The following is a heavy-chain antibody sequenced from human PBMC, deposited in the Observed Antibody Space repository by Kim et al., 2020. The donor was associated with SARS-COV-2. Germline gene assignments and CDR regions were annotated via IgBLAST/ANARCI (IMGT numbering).Heavy chain of an antibody. CDR2: IYRGGTT. Sequence: GGSLRLSCAASGFTVSTNYMSWVRQAPGKGLEWVSAIYRGGTTNYADSLKGRFTISRDNSTNTLYLQMNNLRAEDTAVYFCARVRSGFFDYWGQGALVTVSP. CDR1: GFTVSTNY. V-gene: IGHV3-53*01. D-gene: IGHD3-22*01. CDR3: ARVRSGFFDY. J-gene: IGHJ4*02.